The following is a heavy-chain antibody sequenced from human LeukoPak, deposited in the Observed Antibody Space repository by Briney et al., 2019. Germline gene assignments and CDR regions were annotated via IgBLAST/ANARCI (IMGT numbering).Heavy chain of an antibody. V-gene: IGHV3-23*01. J-gene: IGHJ3*02. Sequence: GRSLRLSCAASGFTFSSYAMSWVRQAPGKGLEWVSAIGGSGGSTYYADSVKGRFTISRDNSKNTLYLQMNSLRAEDTAVYYCAKGVIAVAGQGAFDIWGQGTMVTVSS. CDR1: GFTFSSYA. D-gene: IGHD6-19*01. CDR3: AKGVIAVAGQGAFDI. CDR2: IGGSGGST.